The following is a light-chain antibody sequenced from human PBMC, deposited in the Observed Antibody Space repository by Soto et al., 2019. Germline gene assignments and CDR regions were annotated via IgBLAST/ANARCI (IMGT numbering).Light chain of an antibody. V-gene: IGKV3-15*01. CDR2: GAF. CDR1: QSVSYN. J-gene: IGKJ4*01. CDR3: QQYKNWPPLT. Sequence: EIVMTQSPATLSVSPGETATLSCRASQSVSYNLAWYQQKPGQGPRLLIYGAFTRDTGIPARFSGSGSGTDFTLTISSLQSEDFALYYCQQYKNWPPLTFGGGTKVDIK.